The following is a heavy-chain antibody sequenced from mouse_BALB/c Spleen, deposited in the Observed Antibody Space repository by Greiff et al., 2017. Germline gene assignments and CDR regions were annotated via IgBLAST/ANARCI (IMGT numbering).Heavy chain of an antibody. D-gene: IGHD2-2*01. J-gene: IGHJ4*01. CDR3: ARGGYDEGYYAMDY. CDR1: GFNIKDTY. Sequence: VQLQQSGAELVKPGASVKLSCTASGFNIKDTYMHWVKQRPEQGLEWIGRIDPANGNTKYDPKFQGKATITADPSSNTAYLQLSSLTSEDTAVYYCARGGYDEGYYAMDYWGRGTSVTVSS. CDR2: IDPANGNT. V-gene: IGHV14-3*02.